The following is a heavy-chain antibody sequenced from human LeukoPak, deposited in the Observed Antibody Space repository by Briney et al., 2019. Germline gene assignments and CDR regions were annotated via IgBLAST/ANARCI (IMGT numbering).Heavy chain of an antibody. J-gene: IGHJ2*01. CDR2: ISDNSGKT. CDR3: AKDGVWYGSNWCGAWGYFDL. Sequence: GGSLRLSCTSSGFTFKSYGMSWVRQAPGKGLEWVSSISDNSGKTHHADSVKGRFIISRDNSNNTLYLQMNSLRAEDTAVYYCAKDGVWYGSNWCGAWGYFDLGGGATLATVSS. V-gene: IGHV3-23*01. D-gene: IGHD6-13*01. CDR1: GFTFKSYG.